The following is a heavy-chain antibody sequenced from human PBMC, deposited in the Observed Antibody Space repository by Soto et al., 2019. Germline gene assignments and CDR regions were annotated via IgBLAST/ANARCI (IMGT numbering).Heavy chain of an antibody. Sequence: QVQLVESGGGVVQPGTSLRLSCTASGFTFNSYGIHWVRQAPGKGLEWLALIEYNAKNRFYADSVKGRFSISRDNSRNTVYLQVNGLTAEDTAVCYCAREGDDYCSATRCFHYYGLDVWGQGTTVIVSS. V-gene: IGHV3-33*05. CDR1: GFTFNSYG. J-gene: IGHJ6*02. CDR3: AREGDDYCSATRCFHYYGLDV. CDR2: IEYNAKNR. D-gene: IGHD2-15*01.